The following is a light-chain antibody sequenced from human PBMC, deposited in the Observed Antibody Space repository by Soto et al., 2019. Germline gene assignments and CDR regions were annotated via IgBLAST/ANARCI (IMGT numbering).Light chain of an antibody. CDR3: QKCNIAPFT. V-gene: IGKV1-27*01. J-gene: IGKJ3*01. Sequence: DIQMTQSPSSLSASVGDRVTITCRASQDIRNDLAWYQQKPGKVPKVLIHAASTLQSGVPSRFSGSGSGTDFTLTISGLHPDDVATYYCQKCNIAPFTFGPGTKVDIK. CDR2: AAS. CDR1: QDIRND.